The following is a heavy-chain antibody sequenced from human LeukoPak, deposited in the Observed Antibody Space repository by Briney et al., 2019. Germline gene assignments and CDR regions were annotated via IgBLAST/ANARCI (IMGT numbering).Heavy chain of an antibody. CDR2: IYYSGST. CDR3: ARSASRATGYYNWFDS. CDR1: GGSISSSSYY. D-gene: IGHD3-9*01. V-gene: IGHV4-39*01. Sequence: NPSETLSLTCTVSGGSISSSSYYWGWIRQPPGKGLEWIGSIYYSGSTYYNPSLKSRVTISVDTSKNEFSLKVNSVTAADTAVYFCARSASRATGYYNWFDSWGQGPLVTVSS. J-gene: IGHJ5*01.